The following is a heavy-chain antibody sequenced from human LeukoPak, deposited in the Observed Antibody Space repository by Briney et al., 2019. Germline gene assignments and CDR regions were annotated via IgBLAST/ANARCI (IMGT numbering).Heavy chain of an antibody. CDR1: GYTFTGYY. CDR3: ARDQEGFDY. CDR2: IYPRDGST. Sequence: ASVRVSCKASGYTFTGYYMHWVRQAPGQGLEWMGMIYPRDGSTSYAQKFQGRVTVTRDTSTSTVHMELSGLRSEDTAVYYCARDQEGFDYWGQGTLVTVSS. V-gene: IGHV1-46*01. J-gene: IGHJ4*02.